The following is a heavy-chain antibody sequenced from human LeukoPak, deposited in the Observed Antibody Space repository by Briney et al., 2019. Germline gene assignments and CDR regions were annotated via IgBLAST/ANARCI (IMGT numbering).Heavy chain of an antibody. CDR2: IYPGDSDT. V-gene: IGHV5-51*01. CDR1: GYSFTSYW. D-gene: IGHD2-2*01. CDR3: ARLGCSSTSCFLGSYYYYYGMDV. Sequence: GESLKISCKGSGYSFTSYWIGWVRQMPGKGLEWMGIIYPGDSDTRYSPSFQGQVTISADKSISTAYLQWSSLKASDTAMYYCARLGCSSTSCFLGSYYYYYGMDVWGQGTTVTVSS. J-gene: IGHJ6*02.